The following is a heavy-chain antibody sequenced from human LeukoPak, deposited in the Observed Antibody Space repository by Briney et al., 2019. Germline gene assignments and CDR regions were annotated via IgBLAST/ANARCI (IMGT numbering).Heavy chain of an antibody. Sequence: ASVKVSCKASGYTFTGYYMHWVRQAPGQGLEWMGWINPNSGGTNYAQKFQGWVTMTRDTSISTAYMELSRLRSDDTAVYYCARSKGDGYNSDFDYWGQGTLVIVSS. D-gene: IGHD5-24*01. CDR2: INPNSGGT. CDR3: ARSKGDGYNSDFDY. V-gene: IGHV1-2*04. CDR1: GYTFTGYY. J-gene: IGHJ4*02.